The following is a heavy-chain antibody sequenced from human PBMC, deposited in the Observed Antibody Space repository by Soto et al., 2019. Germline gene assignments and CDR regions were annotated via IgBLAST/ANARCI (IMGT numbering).Heavy chain of an antibody. J-gene: IGHJ3*02. CDR1: GGSISSYY. CDR2: IYYSGST. D-gene: IGHD1-1*01. Sequence: SETLSLTSPVSGGSISSYYWSWIRQPPGKGLEWIGYIYYSGSTNYNPPLKSRVTISVDTSKNQFSLKLSSVTAADTAVYYCARYNWGAMGAFDIWGQGTMVTVSS. V-gene: IGHV4-59*01. CDR3: ARYNWGAMGAFDI.